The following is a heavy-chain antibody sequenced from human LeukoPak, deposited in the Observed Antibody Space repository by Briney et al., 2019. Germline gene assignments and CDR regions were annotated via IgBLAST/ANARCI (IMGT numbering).Heavy chain of an antibody. CDR2: INPNSGGT. D-gene: IGHD6-13*01. CDR1: GYTFTVYY. Sequence: ASVKVSCKASGYTFTVYYMHWVRQAPGQGLEWMGWINPNSGGTNYAQKFQGRVTMTRDTSISTAYMDLNRLRSDDTAVYYCARGRSSSWPSDYWGQGTLVTVPS. V-gene: IGHV1-2*02. CDR3: ARGRSSSWPSDY. J-gene: IGHJ4*02.